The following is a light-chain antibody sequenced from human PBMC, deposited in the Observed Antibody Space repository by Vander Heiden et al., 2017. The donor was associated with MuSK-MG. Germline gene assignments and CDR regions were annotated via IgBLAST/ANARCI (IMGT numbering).Light chain of an antibody. V-gene: IGLV1-40*01. J-gene: IGLJ2*01. Sequence: QSVLTQPPSVSGAPGQRVTISCAGSSSHIVAGYDVHWYQQLPGTTPKLLIYGNTNRPSGVPDRFSGSKSGTSASLAITGLQAEDEADYHCQSYDSSLSGVVFGGGTKLTVL. CDR1: SSHIVAGYD. CDR3: QSYDSSLSGVV. CDR2: GNT.